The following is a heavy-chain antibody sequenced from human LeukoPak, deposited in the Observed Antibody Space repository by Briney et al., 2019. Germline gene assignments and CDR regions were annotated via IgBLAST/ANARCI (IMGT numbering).Heavy chain of an antibody. J-gene: IGHJ5*02. D-gene: IGHD3-16*02. V-gene: IGHV1-24*01. Sequence: GASVKVSCKVSGYTLTELSMHWVRQAPGKGLEWMGGFDPEDGETIYAQKFQGRVTMTEDTSTDTAYMELSSLRSEDTAVYYCATGAYDYVWGSYRPGPRDWFDPWGQGTLVTVSS. CDR1: GYTLTELS. CDR2: FDPEDGET. CDR3: ATGAYDYVWGSYRPGPRDWFDP.